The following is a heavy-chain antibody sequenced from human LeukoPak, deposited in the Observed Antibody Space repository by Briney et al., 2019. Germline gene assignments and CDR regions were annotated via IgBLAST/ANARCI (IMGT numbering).Heavy chain of an antibody. CDR1: GGTFSSYA. CDR2: IIPIFGTA. Sequence: SVKVSCKASGGTFSSYAISWVRQAPGQGLEWMGGIIPIFGTANYAQKFQGRVTITADKSTGTVFLELRSLTSEDTGVYYCAKAADSAYVATDHWGQGTLVTVSS. CDR3: AKAADSAYVATDH. J-gene: IGHJ4*02. D-gene: IGHD5-12*01. V-gene: IGHV1-69*06.